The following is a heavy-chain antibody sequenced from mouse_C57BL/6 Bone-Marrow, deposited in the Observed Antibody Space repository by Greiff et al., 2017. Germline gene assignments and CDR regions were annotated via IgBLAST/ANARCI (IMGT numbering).Heavy chain of an antibody. CDR3: ARTYDYDDEGLFDY. Sequence: VQVVESGPGLVQPSQSLSITCTVSGFSLTSYGVHWVRQSPGKGLEWLGVLWSGGSTDYNAAFISRLSISKDNSKSQVFFKMNSLQADDTAIYYCARTYDYDDEGLFDYWGQGTTLTVSS. CDR2: LWSGGST. D-gene: IGHD2-4*01. V-gene: IGHV2-2*01. CDR1: GFSLTSYG. J-gene: IGHJ2*01.